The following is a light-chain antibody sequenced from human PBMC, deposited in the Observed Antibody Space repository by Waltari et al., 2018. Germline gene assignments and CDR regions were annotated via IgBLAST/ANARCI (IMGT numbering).Light chain of an antibody. V-gene: IGKV1-8*01. CDR1: QGVSTY. Sequence: AIRMTQSPSSLSASIGDRVTISCRPIQGVSTYLAWYQQKPGKAPSLLIHAASTLQTGVPSRFSGSGTGTDFTLTITCLQSADFAIYFCQQYHDYPWTFGQGTKVEI. CDR3: QQYHDYPWT. CDR2: AAS. J-gene: IGKJ1*01.